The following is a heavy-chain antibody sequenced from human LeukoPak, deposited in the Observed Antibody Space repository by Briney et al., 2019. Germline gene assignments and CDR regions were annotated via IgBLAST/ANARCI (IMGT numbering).Heavy chain of an antibody. J-gene: IGHJ4*02. D-gene: IGHD3-22*01. V-gene: IGHV3-21*01. CDR3: ARDRTRSVSSGYDS. CDR1: GFTFSSYS. Sequence: GGSLRLSCAASGFTFSSYSMSWVRQAPGKGLEWVSSISSSSSYIYYADSVKGRFTISRDNAKNSLYLQMNSLRAEDTAVDYCARDRTRSVSSGYDSWGQGTLVTVSS. CDR2: ISSSSSYI.